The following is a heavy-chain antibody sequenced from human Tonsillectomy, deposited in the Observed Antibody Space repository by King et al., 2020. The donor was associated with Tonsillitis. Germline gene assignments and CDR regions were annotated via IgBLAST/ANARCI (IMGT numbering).Heavy chain of an antibody. CDR1: GFTFSDSY. J-gene: IGHJ4*02. CDR2: ISNSGRTI. CDR3: ARERRNRGSYYKDY. D-gene: IGHD1-26*01. Sequence: VQLVESGGGLVKPGGSLRLSCAASGFTFSDSYMSWIRQAPGKGLEWVSYISNSGRTIYYADSVKGRFTISRDNAKNSLYLQMNSLRVEETAVYYCARERRNRGSYYKDYWGQGTLVTVSS. V-gene: IGHV3-11*01.